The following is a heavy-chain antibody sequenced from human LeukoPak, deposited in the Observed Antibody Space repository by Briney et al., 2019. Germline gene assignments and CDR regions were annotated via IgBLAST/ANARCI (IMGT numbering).Heavy chain of an antibody. Sequence: GGSLRLSCAASGFSFSSSAMSWVRQAPGKGLEWVSGFSGSGVSTYYADSVKGWFTISRDNSKNTLYLQMNSLRAEDTAVYYCARDQYSSGWSLGVHWGQGTLVTVSS. V-gene: IGHV3-23*01. J-gene: IGHJ4*02. CDR3: ARDQYSSGWSLGVH. CDR1: GFSFSSSA. D-gene: IGHD6-19*01. CDR2: FSGSGVST.